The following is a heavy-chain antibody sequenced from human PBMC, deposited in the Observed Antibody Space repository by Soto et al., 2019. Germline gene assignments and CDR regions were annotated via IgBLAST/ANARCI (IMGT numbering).Heavy chain of an antibody. V-gene: IGHV2-70*01. D-gene: IGHD5-12*01. Sequence: SGATLVNPTQTLTLTCTFSVFSLSTSGMCVSWIRQPPGKALEWLALIDWDDDKYYSTSLKTRLTISKDTSKNQVVLTMTNMDPVDTATYYCARISGWLQPNSYYGMDVWGQGTTVTVSS. CDR2: IDWDDDK. J-gene: IGHJ6*02. CDR3: ARISGWLQPNSYYGMDV. CDR1: VFSLSTSGMC.